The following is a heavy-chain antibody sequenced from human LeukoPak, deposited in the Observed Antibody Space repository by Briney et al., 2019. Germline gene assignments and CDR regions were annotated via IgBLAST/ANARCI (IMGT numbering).Heavy chain of an antibody. J-gene: IGHJ4*02. CDR3: ARSGLSRFGF. V-gene: IGHV3-7*01. D-gene: IGHD2/OR15-2a*01. CDR1: GFTVSSYW. Sequence: GGSLRLSCGVSGFTVSSYWMSWVRQAPGKGLEWVATIKQDGSEKYYMDSVKGRFTIARDDAKNSLYLQMNSLRAEDTAVYYCARSGLSRFGFWGQGTLVTVSS. CDR2: IKQDGSEK.